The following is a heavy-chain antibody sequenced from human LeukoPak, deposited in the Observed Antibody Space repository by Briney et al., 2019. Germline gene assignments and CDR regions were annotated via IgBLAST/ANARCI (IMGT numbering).Heavy chain of an antibody. Sequence: SETLSLTCTVSGGSISSHYWSWSRQPPGKGLEWIGHIYYSGSTNYNPSLKSRVTISVDTSKNQFSLKLSSVTAADTAVYYCARGGALGYCSSTSCQQYFEPWGQGTLVTVSS. CDR3: ARGGALGYCSSTSCQQYFEP. V-gene: IGHV4-59*11. D-gene: IGHD2-2*01. J-gene: IGHJ5*02. CDR1: GGSISSHY. CDR2: IYYSGST.